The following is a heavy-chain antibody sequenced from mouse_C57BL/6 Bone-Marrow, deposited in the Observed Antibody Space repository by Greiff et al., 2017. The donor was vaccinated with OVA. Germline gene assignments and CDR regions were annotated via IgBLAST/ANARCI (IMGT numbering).Heavy chain of an antibody. Sequence: VQLQQSGPVLVKPGPSVKISCKASGFTFTDYYMHWVKQSHGKSLEWIGLVYPYNGGTSYNQKFKGKATLTVDTSSSTAYMELNSLTSEDSAVYYCATTLYYDYDKFAYWGQGTLVTVSA. CDR1: GFTFTDYY. J-gene: IGHJ3*01. CDR3: ATTLYYDYDKFAY. D-gene: IGHD2-4*01. CDR2: VYPYNGGT. V-gene: IGHV1-36*01.